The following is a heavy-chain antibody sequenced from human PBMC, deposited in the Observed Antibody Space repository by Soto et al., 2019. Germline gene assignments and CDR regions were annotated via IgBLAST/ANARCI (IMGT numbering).Heavy chain of an antibody. D-gene: IGHD5-18*01. V-gene: IGHV4-31*03. CDR2: IYYSGNT. J-gene: IGHJ6*02. CDR1: GGSIRSGGYY. Sequence: SETLSLTCTVSGGSIRSGGYYWSWVRQNTRRGLEWIGKIYYSGNTYYNPSLKSRLTISVDTSKNQFSLNLSSVTAAATAVYYCARDRLMATAGTARHYFGLDVWGQGTTVTVSS. CDR3: ARDRLMATAGTARHYFGLDV.